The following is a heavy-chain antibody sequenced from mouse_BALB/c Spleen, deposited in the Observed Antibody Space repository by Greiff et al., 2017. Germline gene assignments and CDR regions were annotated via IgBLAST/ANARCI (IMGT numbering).Heavy chain of an antibody. CDR1: GFNIKDTY. D-gene: IGHD2-2*01. V-gene: IGHV14-3*02. Sequence: EVHLVESGAELVKPGASVKLSCTASGFNIKDTYMHWVKQRPEQGLEWIGRIDPANGNTKYDPKFQGKATITADTSSNTAYLQLSSLTSEDTAVYYCARSWLRLMDYWGQGTSVTVSS. CDR2: IDPANGNT. J-gene: IGHJ4*01. CDR3: ARSWLRLMDY.